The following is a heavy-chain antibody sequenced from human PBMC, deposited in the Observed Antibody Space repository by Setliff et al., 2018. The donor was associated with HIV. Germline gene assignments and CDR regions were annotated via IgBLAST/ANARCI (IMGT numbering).Heavy chain of an antibody. D-gene: IGHD2-2*02. Sequence: GGSLRLSCAASGFTFTNFAMTWVRQAPGKGLEWVSVIYSGGGITYYADSVKGRFTISRDDSKNILYLQMNSLRAEDTAIYYCTRGHYTTFGWGQGTLVTVSS. V-gene: IGHV3-23*03. CDR2: IYSGGGIT. CDR1: GFTFTNFA. J-gene: IGHJ4*02. CDR3: TRGHYTTFG.